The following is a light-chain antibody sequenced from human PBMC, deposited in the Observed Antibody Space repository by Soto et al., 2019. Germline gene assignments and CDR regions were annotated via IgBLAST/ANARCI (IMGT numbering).Light chain of an antibody. CDR3: QQYTDTNNPWM. CDR1: QTITTW. V-gene: IGKV1-5*02. Sequence: DIPGTQSPPTLSASVGDRVTIICRPVQTITTWMAWYQQKPGKAPKLRVYDATTLQSGVATRFSGSGSGTDFTLIISGLQPEDSATYYCQQYTDTNNPWMFGQGTKVDIK. CDR2: DAT. J-gene: IGKJ1*01.